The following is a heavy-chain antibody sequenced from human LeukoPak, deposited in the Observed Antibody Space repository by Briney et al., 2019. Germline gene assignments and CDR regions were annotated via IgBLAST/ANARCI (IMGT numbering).Heavy chain of an antibody. J-gene: IGHJ4*02. CDR3: ARVYSSSWYSYYFDY. Sequence: GGSLRLSCAASGFTFSSYSMNWVRQAPGKGLEWVSYISSSSSTIYYADSVKGRFTISRDNAKNSLYLQMNSLRAEDTAVYYCARVYSSSWYSYYFDYWGQGTLVTVSS. CDR1: GFTFSSYS. V-gene: IGHV3-48*01. D-gene: IGHD6-13*01. CDR2: ISSSSSTI.